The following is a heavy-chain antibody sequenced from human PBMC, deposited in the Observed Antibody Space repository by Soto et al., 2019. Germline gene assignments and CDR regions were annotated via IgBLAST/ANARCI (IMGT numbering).Heavy chain of an antibody. V-gene: IGHV3-23*01. CDR3: ARAREDYDILTGPPLQPLGWFDP. J-gene: IGHJ5*02. CDR1: GFTFSNYA. D-gene: IGHD3-9*01. CDR2: MSGNGGRI. Sequence: PGGSLRLSCAVSGFTFSNYAMTWVRQAPGKGLEWVSLMSGNGGRIVYADSVKGRFTISRDNSKNTLYLQMNSLRAEDTAVYYCARAREDYDILTGPPLQPLGWFDPWGQGTLVTVSS.